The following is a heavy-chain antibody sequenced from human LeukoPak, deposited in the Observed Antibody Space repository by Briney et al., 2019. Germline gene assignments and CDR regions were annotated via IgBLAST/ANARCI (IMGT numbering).Heavy chain of an antibody. CDR2: IYHSGST. CDR3: ARASHDYGDYSHFDY. J-gene: IGHJ4*02. V-gene: IGHV4-4*02. CDR1: GRSISSRNW. D-gene: IGHD4-17*01. Sequence: SGTLSLTCAVSGRSISSRNWWSWVRQPPGKGLEWIGEIYHSGSTNYNPSLKTRVTISVDKSKNQFSLKLSSVTAADTAVYYCARASHDYGDYSHFDYWGQGTLVTVSS.